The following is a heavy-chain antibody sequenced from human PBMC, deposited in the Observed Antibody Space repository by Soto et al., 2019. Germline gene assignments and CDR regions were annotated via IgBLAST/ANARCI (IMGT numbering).Heavy chain of an antibody. D-gene: IGHD3-22*01. V-gene: IGHV3-30-3*01. CDR1: GFTFSSYA. CDR2: ISYDGSNK. CDR3: ARDQSFHYYDSKRGMDV. Sequence: GGSLRLSCAASGFTFSSYAMHWVRQAPGKGLEWVAVISYDGSNKYYADSVKGRFTISRDNSKNTLYLQMNSLRAEDTAVYYCARDQSFHYYDSKRGMDVWGQGTTVTVSS. J-gene: IGHJ6*02.